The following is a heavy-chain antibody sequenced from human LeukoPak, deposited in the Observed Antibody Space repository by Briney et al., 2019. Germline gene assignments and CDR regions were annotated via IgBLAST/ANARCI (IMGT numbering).Heavy chain of an antibody. CDR3: ARHFSPGWTYHYGMDV. J-gene: IGHJ6*02. Sequence: SETLSLTCTVSGGSISTDSYYWGWIRQPPGKGPEWIASIYYSGSTYYSASLKSRVTISVDTSRNQFSLKLNSVTAADTAVYYCARHFSPGWTYHYGMDVWGQGTTVTVSS. CDR1: GGSISTDSYY. D-gene: IGHD6-19*01. CDR2: IYYSGST. V-gene: IGHV4-39*01.